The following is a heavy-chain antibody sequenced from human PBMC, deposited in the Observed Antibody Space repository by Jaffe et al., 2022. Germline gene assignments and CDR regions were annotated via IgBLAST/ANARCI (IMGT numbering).Heavy chain of an antibody. Sequence: EVQLVESGGGLVQPGGSLRLSCAGSGFTLDDYSMHWVRQVPGKGLEWVSVISWNSAIIAYADSVRGRFTISRDNAKNTLYLQMNSLRGEDTALYYCARGGIAVAGPDYWGQGTLVTVSS. D-gene: IGHD6-19*01. CDR1: GFTLDDYS. V-gene: IGHV3-9*01. CDR3: ARGGIAVAGPDY. J-gene: IGHJ4*02. CDR2: ISWNSAII.